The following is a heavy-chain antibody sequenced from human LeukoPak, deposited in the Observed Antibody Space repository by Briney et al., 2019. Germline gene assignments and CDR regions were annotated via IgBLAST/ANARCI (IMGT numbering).Heavy chain of an antibody. J-gene: IGHJ5*02. V-gene: IGHV1-18*01. CDR1: GYTFTSYG. CDR2: ISAYNGNT. D-gene: IGHD3-10*01. CDR3: ARDPGVRGVIPNWFDP. Sequence: ASVKVSCKASGYTFTSYGISWVRQAPGQGLEWMGWISAYNGNTNYAQKLQGRVTMTTDTSTSTAYMELRSLRSDDTAVYYCARDPGVRGVIPNWFDPWGQGTLVTVSP.